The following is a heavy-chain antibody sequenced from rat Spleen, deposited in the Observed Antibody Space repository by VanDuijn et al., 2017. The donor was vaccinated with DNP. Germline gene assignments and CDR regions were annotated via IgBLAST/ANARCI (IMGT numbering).Heavy chain of an antibody. J-gene: IGHJ1*01. D-gene: IGHD1-4*01. CDR3: SRDRDSSGIRTWYFDF. CDR2: MSSGGST. CDR1: GFSLTSYT. Sequence: QVQLKESGPGLVQPSQTLSLTCTVSGFSLTSYTVSWVRQPPGKGLEWIASMSSGGSTYYNSVFKSRLSISRDTSKSQVFLKMNRLQTEDTAIYFCSRDRDSSGIRTWYFDFWGPGTMVTVSS. V-gene: IGHV2-6*01.